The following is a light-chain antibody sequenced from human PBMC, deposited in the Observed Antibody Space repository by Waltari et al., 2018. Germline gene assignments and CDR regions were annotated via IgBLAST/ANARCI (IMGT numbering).Light chain of an antibody. CDR3: QQRSSWPRIT. Sequence: IVLTQSPATLSLSPGERAPLSCRASQSVSRYLAWYQHKPGQAPRLLIYDASNRATGIPARFSGSGSGTDFTLTISSLEPEDFAVYYCQQRSSWPRITFGQGTRLEIK. V-gene: IGKV3-11*01. CDR2: DAS. CDR1: QSVSRY. J-gene: IGKJ5*01.